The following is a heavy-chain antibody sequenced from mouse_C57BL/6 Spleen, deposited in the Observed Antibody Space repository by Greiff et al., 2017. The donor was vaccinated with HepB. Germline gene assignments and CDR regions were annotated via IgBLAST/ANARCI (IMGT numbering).Heavy chain of an antibody. V-gene: IGHV1-82*01. CDR1: GYAFSSSW. CDR2: IYPGDGDT. J-gene: IGHJ1*03. D-gene: IGHD1-1*01. CDR3: ARSDYYGSSYWYFDA. Sequence: QVQLQQSGPELVKPGASVKISCKASGYAFSSSWMNWVKQRPGKGLEWIGRIYPGDGDTNYNGKFKGKATLTADKSSSTAYMQLSSLTSEDSAVYFCARSDYYGSSYWYFDAWAQGPRSPSPQ.